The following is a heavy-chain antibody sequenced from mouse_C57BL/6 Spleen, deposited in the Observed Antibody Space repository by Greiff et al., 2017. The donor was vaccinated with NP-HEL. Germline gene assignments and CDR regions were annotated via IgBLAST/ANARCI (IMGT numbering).Heavy chain of an antibody. D-gene: IGHD2-5*01. Sequence: QVTLKESGPGILQSSQTLSLTCSFSGFSLSTSGMGVSWIRQPSGKGLEWLAHIYWDDDKRYNPSLKSRLTISKDTSRNQVFLKITSVDTADTATYYCARRGSNSLMDYWGQGTSVTVSS. CDR3: ARRGSNSLMDY. V-gene: IGHV8-12*01. J-gene: IGHJ4*01. CDR1: GFSLSTSGMG. CDR2: IYWDDDK.